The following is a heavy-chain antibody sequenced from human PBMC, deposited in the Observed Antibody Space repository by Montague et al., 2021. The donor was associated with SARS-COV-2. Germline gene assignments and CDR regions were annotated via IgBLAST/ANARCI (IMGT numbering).Heavy chain of an antibody. J-gene: IGHJ5*02. CDR3: ARGVATEEGNWFDP. V-gene: IGHV4-59*13. CDR2: IYHSGST. CDR1: GGSISSYS. Sequence: SETLSLTCTVSGGSISSYSWSWIRQPPGKGLDWIGYIYHSGSTNYNPSLKSRVTISVDTSKNQFSLKLSSVTAADTAVYYCARGVATEEGNWFDPWGQGTLVTVSS. D-gene: IGHD5-12*01.